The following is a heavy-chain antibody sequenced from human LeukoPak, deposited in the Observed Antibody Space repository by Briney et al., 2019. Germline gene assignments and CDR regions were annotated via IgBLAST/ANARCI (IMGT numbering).Heavy chain of an antibody. CDR1: GFTVSSNY. Sequence: GESLRLSCAASGFTVSSNYMSWVRHAPGKGLEWVSSISSSSSYIYYADSVKGRFTISRDNAKNSLYLQMNSLRAEDTAVYYCASSSRGDDFWSGYPISGIDYWGQGTLVTVSS. D-gene: IGHD3-3*01. V-gene: IGHV3-21*01. CDR3: ASSSRGDDFWSGYPISGIDY. J-gene: IGHJ4*02. CDR2: ISSSSSYI.